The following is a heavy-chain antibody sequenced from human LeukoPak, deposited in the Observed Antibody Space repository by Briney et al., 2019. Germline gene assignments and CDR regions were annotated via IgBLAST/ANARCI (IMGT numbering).Heavy chain of an antibody. J-gene: IGHJ3*01. D-gene: IGHD4-17*01. Sequence: GGSLRLSCAASGFTFSSYWMHLVRQAPGKGLVWVSRINSDGSSTSYADSVKGRFTISRDNAKNLLYLQMNSLRVDDTAIYYCAKVGPYGVYDAFDFWGQGTVVTVSS. CDR1: GFTFSSYW. V-gene: IGHV3-74*01. CDR3: AKVGPYGVYDAFDF. CDR2: INSDGSST.